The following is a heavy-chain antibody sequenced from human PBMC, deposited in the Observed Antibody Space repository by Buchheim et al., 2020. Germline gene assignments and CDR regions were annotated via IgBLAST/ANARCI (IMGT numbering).Heavy chain of an antibody. CDR3: ATHVAVTRRYDMDV. D-gene: IGHD4-17*01. CDR1: GNDFASYW. J-gene: IGHJ6*02. V-gene: IGHV5-10-1*03. Sequence: EVQLVQSGAEVKKPGESLRISCKDSGNDFASYWINWVRQMPGKGLEWMGKIDPSDSYTTYNPSFEGHVTIPADKSIRTAYLQWSSLKASDTAIYYCATHVAVTRRYDMDVWGQGTT. CDR2: IDPSDSYT.